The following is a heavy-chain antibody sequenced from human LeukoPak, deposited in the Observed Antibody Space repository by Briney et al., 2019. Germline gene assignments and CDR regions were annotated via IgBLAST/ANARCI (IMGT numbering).Heavy chain of an antibody. CDR3: ARGPRVRGSRGWFDP. D-gene: IGHD3-10*01. J-gene: IGHJ5*02. CDR1: GGSFSGYY. V-gene: IGHV4-34*01. CDR2: INHSGST. Sequence: PSETLSLTCAVYGGSFSGYYWSWIRQPPGKGLEWIGEINHSGSTNYNPSLKSRVTISVDTSKNQFSLKLSSVTAADTAVYYCARGPRVRGSRGWFDPWGQGTLVTVYS.